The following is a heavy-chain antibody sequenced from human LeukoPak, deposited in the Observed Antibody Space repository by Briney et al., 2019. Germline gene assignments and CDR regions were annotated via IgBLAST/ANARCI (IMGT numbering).Heavy chain of an antibody. D-gene: IGHD3-22*01. Sequence: GGSLRLSCAASGFTFSSYSMNWVRQAPGKGLEGVSYISSSSSTIYYADSVKGRFTISRDNAKNSLYLQMNSLRAEDTAVYYCARDGGYYYDSSGQDYWGQGTLVTVSS. CDR1: GFTFSSYS. J-gene: IGHJ4*02. CDR3: ARDGGYYYDSSGQDY. V-gene: IGHV3-48*01. CDR2: ISSSSSTI.